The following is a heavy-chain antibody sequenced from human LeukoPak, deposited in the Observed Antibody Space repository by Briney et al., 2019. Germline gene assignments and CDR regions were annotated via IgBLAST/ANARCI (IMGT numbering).Heavy chain of an antibody. Sequence: PGRSLRLSCAASGFTFSSYGMHWVRQAPGKGLEWVAVISYDGSNKYYADSVKGRFTISRDNSKNTLYLQMNSLRAEDTAVYYCAKGEQYSYAIWGQGTLVTVSS. CDR2: ISYDGSNK. D-gene: IGHD5-18*01. V-gene: IGHV3-30*18. CDR3: AKGEQYSYAI. J-gene: IGHJ4*02. CDR1: GFTFSSYG.